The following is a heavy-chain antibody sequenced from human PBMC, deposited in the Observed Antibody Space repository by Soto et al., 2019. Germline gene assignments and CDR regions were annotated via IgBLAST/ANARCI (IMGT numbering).Heavy chain of an antibody. V-gene: IGHV1-8*01. Sequence: QVQMVQSGAEVKKPGASVKVSCKASGHTFTSYDISWVRQATGQGPEWMGWINPDSGYAGYAQKFQGRVTMTRDTSTYTTYMELSSLTSEDTAVYYCARDGLGRGSGWVDPWGQGTLVTVSS. J-gene: IGHJ5*02. CDR1: GHTFTSYD. CDR2: INPDSGYA. CDR3: ARDGLGRGSGWVDP. D-gene: IGHD7-27*01.